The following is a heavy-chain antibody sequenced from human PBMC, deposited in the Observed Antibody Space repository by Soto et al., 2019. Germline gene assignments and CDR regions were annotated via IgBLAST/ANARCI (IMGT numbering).Heavy chain of an antibody. Sequence: TSETLSLTCTVSGGSISSSSYYWSWIRQPPGKGLEWIGYIYYSGSTNYNPSLKSRVTISVDTSKNQFSLKLSSVTAADTAVYYCARHPSRRYYDSSGYYYPLVYGMDVWGQGTTVTVSS. D-gene: IGHD3-22*01. CDR2: IYYSGST. CDR1: GGSISSSSYY. CDR3: ARHPSRRYYDSSGYYYPLVYGMDV. V-gene: IGHV4-61*05. J-gene: IGHJ6*02.